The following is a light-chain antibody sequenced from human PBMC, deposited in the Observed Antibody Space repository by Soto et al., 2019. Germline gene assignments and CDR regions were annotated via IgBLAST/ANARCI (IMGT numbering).Light chain of an antibody. CDR2: AAS. J-gene: IGKJ1*01. Sequence: AIRMTQSPSSLSASTGDRVTITYRASQGISSYLAWYQQKPGKAPKLLIYAASTLQSGVPSRFSGSGSGTDVTLTISCLQSEDFATYYCQQYYSYPPTFGQGTKVEIK. V-gene: IGKV1-8*01. CDR3: QQYYSYPPT. CDR1: QGISSY.